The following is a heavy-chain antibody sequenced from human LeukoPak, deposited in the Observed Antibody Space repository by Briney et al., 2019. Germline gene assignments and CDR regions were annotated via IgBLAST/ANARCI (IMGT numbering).Heavy chain of an antibody. J-gene: IGHJ4*02. CDR1: GGSFSGYY. CDR3: WRRDVVVPAGRNYFDY. D-gene: IGHD2-2*01. V-gene: IGHV4-34*01. CDR2: INDSGST. Sequence: PSETLSLTCAVYGGSFSGYYWSWIRQPPGKGLEWIGEINDSGSTNYNPSPKSRGTISVDTSKNQLSLKLSSVTAADTAVLYCWRRDVVVPAGRNYFDYWGQGTLVTVSS.